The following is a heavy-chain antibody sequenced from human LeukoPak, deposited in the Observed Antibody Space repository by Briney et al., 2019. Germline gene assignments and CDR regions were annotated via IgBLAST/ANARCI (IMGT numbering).Heavy chain of an antibody. CDR3: ARASGPFDY. V-gene: IGHV3-33*01. CDR2: IWNDGSNK. Sequence: GGSLRLSCAASGFTFSTYGMHWVRQAPGKGLEWVAVIWNDGSNKYYADSVKGRFTISRDNSKNTLYPQMNSLRAEDTAVYSCARASGPFDYWGQGTLVTVSS. J-gene: IGHJ4*02. D-gene: IGHD3-10*01. CDR1: GFTFSTYG.